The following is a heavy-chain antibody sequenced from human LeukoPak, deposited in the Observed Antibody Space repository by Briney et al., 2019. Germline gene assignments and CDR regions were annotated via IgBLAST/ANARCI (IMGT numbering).Heavy chain of an antibody. Sequence: ASVKVSCKASGYSFTGYYIHWVRQAPGQGLEWMGWINPNSGGTNYAQKFQGRVTMTRDTSISTAYMELSRLRSDDTAVYYCARDSAVAGTHAYDYWGQGTLVTVSS. CDR1: GYSFTGYY. CDR2: INPNSGGT. J-gene: IGHJ4*02. CDR3: ARDSAVAGTHAYDY. V-gene: IGHV1-2*02. D-gene: IGHD6-19*01.